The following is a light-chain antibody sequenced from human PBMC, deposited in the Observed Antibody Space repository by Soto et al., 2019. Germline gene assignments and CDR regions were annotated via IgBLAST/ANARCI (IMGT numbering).Light chain of an antibody. Sequence: DIQMTQSPSSLSASVGDRVTITCRASQSISSYLNWYQQKPGKAPKLLIYAASSLQSGVPSRFSGSGSGSGFTLTISSLQPEDFATYYGQQSYSTLYTFGQGTKREIK. CDR2: AAS. CDR3: QQSYSTLYT. J-gene: IGKJ2*01. CDR1: QSISSY. V-gene: IGKV1-39*01.